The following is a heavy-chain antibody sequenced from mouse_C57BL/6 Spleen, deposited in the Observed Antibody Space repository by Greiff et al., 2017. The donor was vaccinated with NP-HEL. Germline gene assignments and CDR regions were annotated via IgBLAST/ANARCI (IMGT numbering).Heavy chain of an antibody. Sequence: EVKLVESGGGLVQPGGSLSLSCAASGFTFTDYYMSWVRQPPGKALEWLGFIRNKANGYTTEYSASVKGRFTISRDNSQSILYLQMNALRAEDSATYYCARSKLGRALDYWGQGTSVTVSS. CDR3: ARSKLGRALDY. D-gene: IGHD4-1*01. J-gene: IGHJ4*01. V-gene: IGHV7-3*01. CDR2: IRNKANGYTT. CDR1: GFTFTDYY.